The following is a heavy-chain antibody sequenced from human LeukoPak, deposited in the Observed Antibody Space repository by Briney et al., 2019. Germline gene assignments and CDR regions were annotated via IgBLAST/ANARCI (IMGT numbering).Heavy chain of an antibody. CDR3: ARHPFFNPFDY. J-gene: IGHJ4*02. CDR2: IYITGNT. D-gene: IGHD1-14*01. Sequence: YWGRIXQPPGKGLEWIGYIYITGNTNYSPSLKSRVTMSLDTSKNQFSLKLSSVTATDTAVYYCARHPFFNPFDYWGLGTLVTVSS. V-gene: IGHV4-59*08. CDR1: Y.